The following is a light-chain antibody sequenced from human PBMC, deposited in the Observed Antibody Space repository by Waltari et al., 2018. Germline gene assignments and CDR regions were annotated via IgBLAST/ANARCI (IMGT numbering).Light chain of an antibody. CDR3: SSYTTSSAPGV. CDR2: EVS. CDR1: DSDVGACDF. Sequence: QSALTQPASVSGSPGQSITISCSGTDSDVGACDFVSWYQQHPGKAPHLIIYEVSNRPSGISNRFSASKSGNTASLTISGLHAEDEADYYCSSYTTSSAPGVFGTGTRVTVL. J-gene: IGLJ1*01. V-gene: IGLV2-14*01.